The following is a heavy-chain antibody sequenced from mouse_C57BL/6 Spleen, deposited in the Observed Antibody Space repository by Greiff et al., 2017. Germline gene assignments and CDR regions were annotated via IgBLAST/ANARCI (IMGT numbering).Heavy chain of an antibody. CDR2: IYPGSGST. V-gene: IGHV1-55*01. J-gene: IGHJ4*01. Sequence: QVQLKQPGAELVKPGASVKMSCKASGYTFTSYWITWVKQRPGQGLEWIGDIYPGSGSTNYNEKFKSKATLTVDTSSSTAYMQLSSLTSEDSAVYYCARRAQASYYAMDYWGQGTSVTVSS. D-gene: IGHD3-2*02. CDR1: GYTFTSYW. CDR3: ARRAQASYYAMDY.